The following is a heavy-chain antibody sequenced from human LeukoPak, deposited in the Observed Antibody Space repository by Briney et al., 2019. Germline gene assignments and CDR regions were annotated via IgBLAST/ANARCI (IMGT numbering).Heavy chain of an antibody. CDR2: IYDTGTPT. Sequence: PSETLSLTCTVSGGSISGFVWSWIRQSPGEGLDYIGFIYDTGTPTNYNPLLKSRVTLSVDTSKNQFSLNLKSVTAADTAVYYCARLTKGEQWLAYYFDYWGQGALVTVSS. V-gene: IGHV4-59*08. J-gene: IGHJ4*02. CDR1: GGSISGFV. CDR3: ARLTKGEQWLAYYFDY. D-gene: IGHD6-19*01.